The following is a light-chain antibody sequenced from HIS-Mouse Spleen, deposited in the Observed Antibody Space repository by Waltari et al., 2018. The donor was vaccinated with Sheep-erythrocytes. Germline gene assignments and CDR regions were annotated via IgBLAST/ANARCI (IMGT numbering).Light chain of an antibody. CDR2: AVS. CDR1: SSDVGGYNY. V-gene: IGLV2-8*01. Sequence: QSALTQPPSASGSPGQSVTISCTGTSSDVGGYNYVPWYQQHPGKAPKLMIYAVSKRPSGVPGRFSGSKSGNTASLTVSGLQAEDEADYYCSSYAGSNNWVFGGGTKLTVL. CDR3: SSYAGSNNWV. J-gene: IGLJ3*02.